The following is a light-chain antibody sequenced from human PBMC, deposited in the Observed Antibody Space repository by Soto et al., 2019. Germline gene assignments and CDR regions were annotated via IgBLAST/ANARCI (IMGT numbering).Light chain of an antibody. CDR3: QQHNNWPLT. V-gene: IGKV3-15*01. Sequence: EIVMTQSPGTLSVSPGERATLSCRASQSVSSNLAWYQQKPGQAPRLLIYGVFFRATGIPARFSGSGSGTEFTLTISSLQSEDSGVYYCQQHNNWPLTFGGGTKVELK. CDR1: QSVSSN. CDR2: GVF. J-gene: IGKJ4*01.